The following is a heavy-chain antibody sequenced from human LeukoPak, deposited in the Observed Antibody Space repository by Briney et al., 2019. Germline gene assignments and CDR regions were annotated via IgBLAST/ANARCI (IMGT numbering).Heavy chain of an antibody. J-gene: IGHJ4*01. V-gene: IGHV3-30*04. Sequence: PGRSLRLSCAASGFTFSSYAIHWVRQAPGKGLEWVAVISFDGNHKYYADSVKGRFTISRDNSKNTLYLQMNSLRAEDTAVYYCARNHRYAFDNWGHGTLVTVSS. CDR2: ISFDGNHK. D-gene: IGHD5-12*01. CDR3: ARNHRYAFDN. CDR1: GFTFSSYA.